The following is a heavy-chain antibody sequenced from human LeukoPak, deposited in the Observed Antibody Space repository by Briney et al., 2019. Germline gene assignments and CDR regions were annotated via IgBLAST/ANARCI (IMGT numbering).Heavy chain of an antibody. D-gene: IGHD5-24*01. J-gene: IGHJ4*02. Sequence: ASVKVSCKASGYTFTYYYIHWVRQAPGQGLEWMGQFNPNSGRRAYAQRFQGRVAMTWDTSITTGYLELSSLRSDDMAIYYCARDVAPDGQWIFDFWGQGTLVTVTS. CDR3: ARDVAPDGQWIFDF. V-gene: IGHV1-2*06. CDR1: GYTFTYYY. CDR2: FNPNSGRR.